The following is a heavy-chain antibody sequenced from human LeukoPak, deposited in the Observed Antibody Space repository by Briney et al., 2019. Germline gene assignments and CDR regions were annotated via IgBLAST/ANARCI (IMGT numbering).Heavy chain of an antibody. CDR3: ARAAYCGGDCYSD. V-gene: IGHV3-66*01. CDR2: IYSGGST. D-gene: IGHD2-21*02. J-gene: IGHJ4*02. CDR1: GFTVSSNY. Sequence: GGSLRLSCATSGFTVSSNYMSWVRQAPGKGLQWVSVIYSGGSTYYADSVKDRFTISRDNSKNTLYLQVNSLRAEDTAVYYCARAAYCGGDCYSDWGQGTLVTVSS.